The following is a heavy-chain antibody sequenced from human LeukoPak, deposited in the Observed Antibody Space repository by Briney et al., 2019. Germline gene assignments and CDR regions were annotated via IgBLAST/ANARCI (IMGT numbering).Heavy chain of an antibody. V-gene: IGHV4-34*01. J-gene: IGHJ4*02. CDR1: GGSFSDYY. D-gene: IGHD3-3*01. Sequence: SETLSLTCAVYGGSFSDYYWTWVRQPPGKGLEWIGEINHSGSPNNNPSLKSRVSISFDTSKNQFSLKLTSVTAADTAVYYCGSRRTAMFGVIKGPIDYWGQGTLVTVSS. CDR2: INHSGSP. CDR3: GSRRTAMFGVIKGPIDY.